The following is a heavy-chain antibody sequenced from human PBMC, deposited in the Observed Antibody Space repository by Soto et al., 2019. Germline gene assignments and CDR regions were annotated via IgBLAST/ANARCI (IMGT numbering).Heavy chain of an antibody. CDR1: GFTFTSFA. CDR2: ISGSGGAT. Sequence: EVQLLESGGGMVRPGGSLRLSCAASGFTFTSFAVSGVRQAPGKGLEWVSAISGSGGATYYADSVKGRFTVSRDNSRNTVYLQVDSLRVEDTAVYHCALGEWLSTSYFNFWGKGPLVTVSS. CDR3: ALGEWLSTSYFNF. J-gene: IGHJ4*02. D-gene: IGHD3-3*01. V-gene: IGHV3-23*01.